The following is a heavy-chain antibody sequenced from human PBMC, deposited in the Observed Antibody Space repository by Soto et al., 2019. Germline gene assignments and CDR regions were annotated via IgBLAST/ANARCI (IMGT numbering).Heavy chain of an antibody. CDR3: ARGFRGSWYTHNWFDP. J-gene: IGHJ5*02. CDR1: GGSFSGYY. D-gene: IGHD6-13*01. CDR2: INHSGST. Sequence: PSETLSLTCAVYGGSFSGYYWSWIRQPPGKGLEWIGEINHSGSTNYNPSLKSRVTISVDTSKNQFSLKLSSVTAADTAVYYCARGFRGSWYTHNWFDPWGQGTLVTVSS. V-gene: IGHV4-34*01.